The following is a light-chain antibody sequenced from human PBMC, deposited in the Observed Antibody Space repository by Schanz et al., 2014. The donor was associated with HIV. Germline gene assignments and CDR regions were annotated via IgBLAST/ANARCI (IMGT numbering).Light chain of an antibody. CDR2: GAF. CDR3: QQYSTSPRT. CDR1: QSVSSSY. Sequence: EIVLTQSPGTLSLSPGERATLSCRASQSVSSSYLAWYQHKPGQAPRLLIYGAFTRATGIPVRFSGRGSGTEFTLTISRLEPEDVAVYSCQQYSTSPRTFGQGTKVEIK. J-gene: IGKJ1*01. V-gene: IGKV3-20*01.